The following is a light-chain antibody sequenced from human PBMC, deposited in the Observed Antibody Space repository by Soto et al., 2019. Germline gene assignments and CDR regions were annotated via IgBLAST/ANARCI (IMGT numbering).Light chain of an antibody. CDR1: SSDVGAYNF. V-gene: IGLV2-11*01. Sequence: QSVLTQPRSVSGSPGQSVTISCTGTSSDVGAYNFVSWYQHNPGKAPKLMIFDVSARPSGVPDRLSGSKSANTASLTISGLQTEDAADYYCCSYAGTYIPLFGGGTKLTVL. CDR3: CSYAGTYIPL. CDR2: DVS. J-gene: IGLJ2*01.